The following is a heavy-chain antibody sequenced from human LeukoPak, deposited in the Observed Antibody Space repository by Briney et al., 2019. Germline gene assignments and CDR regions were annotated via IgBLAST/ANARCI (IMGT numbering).Heavy chain of an antibody. V-gene: IGHV3-53*01. CDR2: IYSGGST. CDR1: GFTVSSNY. J-gene: IGHJ4*02. CDR3: ARGGTTAVDFDY. D-gene: IGHD1-1*01. Sequence: GGSLRLPCAASGFTVSSNYMSWVRQAPGKGLEWVSVIYSGGSTYYADSVKGRFTISRDNSKNTLYLQMNNLRAEDTAVYYCARGGTTAVDFDYWGQGTLVTVSS.